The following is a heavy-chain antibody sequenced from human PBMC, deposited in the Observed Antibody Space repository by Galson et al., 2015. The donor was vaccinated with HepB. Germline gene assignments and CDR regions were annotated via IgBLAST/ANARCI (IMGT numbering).Heavy chain of an antibody. CDR1: GFTFSSYG. CDR3: AILGDCSGGSCYGGLDY. Sequence: SLRLSCAASGFTFSSYGMHWVRQAPGKGLEWVAFIRYDGSNKYYADSVKGRFTISRDNSKNTLYLQMNSLRAEDTAVYYCAILGDCSGGSCYGGLDYWRQVTLVTISS. J-gene: IGHJ4*01. V-gene: IGHV3-30*02. CDR2: IRYDGSNK. D-gene: IGHD2-15*01.